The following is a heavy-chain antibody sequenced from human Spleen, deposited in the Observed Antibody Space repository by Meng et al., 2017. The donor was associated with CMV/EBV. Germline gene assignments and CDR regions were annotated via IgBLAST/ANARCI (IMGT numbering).Heavy chain of an antibody. Sequence: GESLKISCAACGFTFSSSDMHWLPQATGKGLALVSAIGTAGDTYYPGSVKGQFTISRENAKNSLYLQMNSLRAGDTAVYYCARDRYCSSTTCFNYYYYGMDVWGQGTTVTVSS. D-gene: IGHD2-2*01. CDR1: GFTFSSSD. CDR3: ARDRYCSSTTCFNYYYYGMDV. V-gene: IGHV3-13*03. J-gene: IGHJ6*02. CDR2: IGTAGDT.